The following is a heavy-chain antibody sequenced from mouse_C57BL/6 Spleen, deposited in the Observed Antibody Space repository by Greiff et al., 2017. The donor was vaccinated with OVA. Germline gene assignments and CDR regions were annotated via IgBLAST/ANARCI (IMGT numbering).Heavy chain of an antibody. Sequence: VQLQQPGAELVKPGASVKMSCKASGYTFTSYWITWVKQRPGQGLEWIGDIYPGSGSTNYNEKFKSKATLTVDTSSSTAYMQLSSLTSEDSAVYYCARGGLDYDYGPWFAYWGQGTLVTVSA. V-gene: IGHV1-55*01. J-gene: IGHJ3*01. CDR2: IYPGSGST. D-gene: IGHD2-4*01. CDR3: ARGGLDYDYGPWFAY. CDR1: GYTFTSYW.